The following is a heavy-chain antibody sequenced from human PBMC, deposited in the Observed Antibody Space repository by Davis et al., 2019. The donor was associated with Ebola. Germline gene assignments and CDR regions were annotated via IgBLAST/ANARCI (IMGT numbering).Heavy chain of an antibody. V-gene: IGHV3-11*01. CDR2: ISSSGSTI. D-gene: IGHD6-19*01. CDR3: AKGHLAIAVAVNFDY. J-gene: IGHJ4*02. Sequence: GGSLRLSCAASGFTFSDYYMSWIRQAPGKGLEWVSYISSSGSTIYYADSVKGRFTISRDNAKNSLYLQMNSLRAEDTAVYYCAKGHLAIAVAVNFDYWGQGTLVTVSS. CDR1: GFTFSDYY.